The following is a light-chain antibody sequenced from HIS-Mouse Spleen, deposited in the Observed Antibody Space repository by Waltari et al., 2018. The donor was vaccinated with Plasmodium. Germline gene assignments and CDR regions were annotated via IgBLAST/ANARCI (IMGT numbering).Light chain of an antibody. V-gene: IGLV3-10*01. CDR1: ALPKQY. Sequence: SYELTQPPSVSVSPGHTAMRTCSGDALPKQYAYWYQQKSGQAPVLVIDEDSKRPSGIPERFSGSSSGTMATLTISGAQVEDEADYYCYSTDSSGNHRVFGGGTKLTVL. J-gene: IGLJ3*02. CDR2: EDS. CDR3: YSTDSSGNHRV.